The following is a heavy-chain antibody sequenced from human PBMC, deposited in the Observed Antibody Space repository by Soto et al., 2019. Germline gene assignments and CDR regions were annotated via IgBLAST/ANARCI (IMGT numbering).Heavy chain of an antibody. CDR2: ISWNSGSI. J-gene: IGHJ4*02. V-gene: IGHV3-9*01. CDR1: GFTFDDYA. D-gene: IGHD3-10*01. Sequence: TGGSLRLSCAASGFTFDDYAMHWVRQAPGKGLEWVSGISWNSGSIGYADSAKGRFTISRDNAKNSLYLQMNSLRAEDTAFYYCAKDTSSYYYGSGSTFDYWGQGTLVTVSS. CDR3: AKDTSSYYYGSGSTFDY.